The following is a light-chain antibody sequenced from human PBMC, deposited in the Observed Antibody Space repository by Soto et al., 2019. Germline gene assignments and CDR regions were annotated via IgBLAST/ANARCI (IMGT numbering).Light chain of an antibody. CDR1: QSVSSS. V-gene: IGKV3-15*01. Sequence: EIVMTQSPATLSVSPGERATLSCRASQSVSSSLAWYQQKPGQAPRLLIYGASTRATGIPARFSGSGFGTDFTLTINSLQSEDSAVYYCQQYNNWPLTFGQGTKLEIK. J-gene: IGKJ2*01. CDR2: GAS. CDR3: QQYNNWPLT.